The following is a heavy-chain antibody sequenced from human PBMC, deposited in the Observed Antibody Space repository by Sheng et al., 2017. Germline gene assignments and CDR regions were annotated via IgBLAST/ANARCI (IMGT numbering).Heavy chain of an antibody. D-gene: IGHD6-13*01. V-gene: IGHV3-7*01. CDR1: GFTFSGFW. CDR3: ARDPGVAAAGTVGHFDL. CDR2: INQGGSDK. J-gene: IGHJ2*01. Sequence: DGRLVESGGGVVQPGGSLRLSCAASGFTFSGFWMAWVRQVPGKGPEWVADINQGGSDKYFVDSVKGRFTISRDNAKNSLFLQMDSLRVEDTAVYYCARDPGVAAAGTVGHFDLWGRGTLVTVSS.